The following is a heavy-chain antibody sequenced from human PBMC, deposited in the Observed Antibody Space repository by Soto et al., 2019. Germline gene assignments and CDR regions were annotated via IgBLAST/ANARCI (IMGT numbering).Heavy chain of an antibody. CDR3: ARELGYCSSTSCDYYYYYGMDV. Sequence: SQTLSLTCAISGDSVSSNSAAWNWIRQSPSRGLEWLGRTYYRSKWYNDYAVSVKSRITINPDTSKNQFSLQLNSVTPEDTAVYYCARELGYCSSTSCDYYYYYGMDVWGQGTMVTVSS. D-gene: IGHD2-2*01. CDR2: TYYRSKWYN. CDR1: GDSVSSNSAA. J-gene: IGHJ6*02. V-gene: IGHV6-1*01.